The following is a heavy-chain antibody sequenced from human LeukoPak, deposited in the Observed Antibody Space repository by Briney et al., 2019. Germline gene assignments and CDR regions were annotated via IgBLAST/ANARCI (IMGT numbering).Heavy chain of an antibody. V-gene: IGHV3-7*01. CDR3: ASGGDISSGWSAFDY. D-gene: IGHD6-19*01. CDR2: IKEDGSDI. CDR1: GFTFSSSW. J-gene: IGHJ4*02. Sequence: PGGSLRLSGAASGFTFSSSWMSWVRQAPGKGLEWVANIKEDGSDIHYADSVKGRFTISRDNAKNSLYLQMNSLRAEDTAVYYCASGGDISSGWSAFDYWGQGTLVTVSS.